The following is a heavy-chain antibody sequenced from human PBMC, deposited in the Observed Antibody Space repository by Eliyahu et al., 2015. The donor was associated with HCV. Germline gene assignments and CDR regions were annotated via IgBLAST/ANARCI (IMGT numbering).Heavy chain of an antibody. Sequence: QVQLVESGGGVVQPGRSLRLSXAASGFTFXXRXGMHWVRQAPGKGLEWVAVIWYDGSNKYYADSVKGRFTISRDNSKNTLYLQMNSLRAEDTAVYYCARVRLRFLADDAFDIWGQGTMVTVSS. D-gene: IGHD3-3*01. CDR1: GFTFXXRXG. CDR3: ARVRLRFLADDAFDI. V-gene: IGHV3-33*01. CDR2: IWYDGSNK. J-gene: IGHJ3*02.